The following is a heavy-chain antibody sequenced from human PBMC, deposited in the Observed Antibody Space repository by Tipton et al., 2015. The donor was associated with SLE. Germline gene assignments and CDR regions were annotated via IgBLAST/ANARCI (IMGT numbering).Heavy chain of an antibody. J-gene: IGHJ2*01. Sequence: TLSLTCTVSGGSFSSSYWSWIRQPAGKGLEWIGGIYYTGGTNPKPSPKSRVAMSLDTANNQFSLRLTSVTAADTAVYYCARTNLRESLVDWYFDLWGRGTLVTVSS. CDR2: IYYTGGT. CDR1: GGSFSSSY. CDR3: ARTNLRESLVDWYFDL. V-gene: IGHV4-4*07. D-gene: IGHD5/OR15-5a*01.